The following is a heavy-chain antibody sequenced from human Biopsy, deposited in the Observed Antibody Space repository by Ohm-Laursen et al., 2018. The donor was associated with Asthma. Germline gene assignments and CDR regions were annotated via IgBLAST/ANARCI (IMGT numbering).Heavy chain of an antibody. CDR3: ARTYYDFLTGQVKDVFGV. V-gene: IGHV1-3*04. CDR2: VNTGNGDT. CDR1: GDNFIRFA. Sequence: ASAKVSCKASGDNFIRFAIHWVRQAPGQRLEWMGWVNTGNGDTKYSQKFQGRVTITRDTSASTAYMELRSLRSEDTATYYCARTYYDFLTGQVKDVFGVWGQGTMVTVSS. D-gene: IGHD3-9*01. J-gene: IGHJ3*01.